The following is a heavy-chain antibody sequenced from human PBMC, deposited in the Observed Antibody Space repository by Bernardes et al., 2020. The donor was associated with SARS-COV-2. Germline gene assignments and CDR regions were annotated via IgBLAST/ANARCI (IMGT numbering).Heavy chain of an antibody. Sequence: TLSLTCTVSGGSISSYYWSWIRQPAGKGLEWIGRIYTSGSTNYNPSLKSRVTMSVDTSKNQFSLKLSSVTAADTAVYYCARLAQQLSPYYYGMDVWGQGTTVTVSS. J-gene: IGHJ6*02. D-gene: IGHD6-13*01. CDR1: GGSISSYY. CDR3: ARLAQQLSPYYYGMDV. V-gene: IGHV4-4*07. CDR2: IYTSGST.